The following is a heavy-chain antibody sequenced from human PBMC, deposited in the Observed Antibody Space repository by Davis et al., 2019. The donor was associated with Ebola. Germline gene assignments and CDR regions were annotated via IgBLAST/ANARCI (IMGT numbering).Heavy chain of an antibody. CDR3: ARSSGYMYFAS. CDR1: GGSISTYH. CDR2: ISYTGNT. D-gene: IGHD5-12*01. J-gene: IGHJ4*02. Sequence: GSLRLSCTLSGGSISTYHWNWIRQSPGKGLEWIGFISYTGNTNYNPSLKSRVPISVDTARNQFSLQVRSVTAADTATYYCARSSGYMYFASWGQGALVTVSS. V-gene: IGHV4-59*08.